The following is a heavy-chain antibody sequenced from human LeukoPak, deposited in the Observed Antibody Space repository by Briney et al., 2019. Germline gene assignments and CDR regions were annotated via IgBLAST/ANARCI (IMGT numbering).Heavy chain of an antibody. CDR2: ISTNGGST. V-gene: IGHV3-64*01. CDR1: FSFXTXX. J-gene: IGHJ4*02. D-gene: IGHD1-26*01. CDR3: ARLNSGNYNRGYLDY. Sequence: FSFXTXXMHXXRQXPXXXXXXXSXISTNGGSTNYANSVKGRFTISRDNSKNTLYPQMGSLKTEDMAMYYCARLNSGNYNRGYLDYWGQGTLVTVSS.